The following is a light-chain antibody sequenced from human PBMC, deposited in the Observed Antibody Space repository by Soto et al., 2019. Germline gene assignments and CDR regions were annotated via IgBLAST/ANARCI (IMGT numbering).Light chain of an antibody. V-gene: IGKV3-20*01. CDR2: GAS. CDR1: QTVSTNF. J-gene: IGKJ1*01. Sequence: EIVLTQSPGTLSLSPGERATLSCRASQTVSTNFLAWYQRKPGQAPRLLIYGASSRATGTPDRFSGSGSGTDFTLTISRLEPEDFGVFFCQQYGNSPLTFGQGTKVDIK. CDR3: QQYGNSPLT.